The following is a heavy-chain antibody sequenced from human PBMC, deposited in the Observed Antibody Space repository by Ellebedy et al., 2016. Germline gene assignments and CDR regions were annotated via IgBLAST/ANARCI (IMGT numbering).Heavy chain of an antibody. Sequence: GGSLRLSXAASGFTFSRYWMSWVRQAPGKGLEWVAVIWYDGSNKYYADSVKGRFTISRDNSKNTLYLQMNSLRAEDTALYYCAREGGIFGLDYWGQGTLVTVSS. V-gene: IGHV3-33*08. CDR3: AREGGIFGLDY. J-gene: IGHJ4*02. CDR1: GFTFSRYW. CDR2: IWYDGSNK. D-gene: IGHD3-3*02.